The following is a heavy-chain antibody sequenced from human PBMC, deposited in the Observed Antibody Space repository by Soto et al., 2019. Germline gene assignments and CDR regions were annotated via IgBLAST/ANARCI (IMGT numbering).Heavy chain of an antibody. Sequence: SVKVSCKASGGTFSSYAISWVRQAPGQGLEWMRGIIPIFGTANYAQKFQGRVTITADESTSTAYMELSSLRSEDTAVYYCAREDSNDYVWGSYRHGFDYWGQGTLVTVSS. CDR3: AREDSNDYVWGSYRHGFDY. CDR1: GGTFSSYA. J-gene: IGHJ4*02. D-gene: IGHD3-16*02. V-gene: IGHV1-69*13. CDR2: IIPIFGTA.